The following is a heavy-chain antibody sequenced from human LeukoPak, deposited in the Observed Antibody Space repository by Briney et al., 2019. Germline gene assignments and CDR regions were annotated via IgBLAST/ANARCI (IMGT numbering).Heavy chain of an antibody. D-gene: IGHD4-17*01. CDR1: GFTFDDYA. CDR2: ISGSGGST. Sequence: PGGSLRLSCAASGFTFDDYAMHWVRQAPGKGLEWVSAISGSGGSTYYADSVKGRFTISRDNSKNTLYLQMNSLRAEDTAVYYCAKDRGDYGDYPAGSNDYWGQGTLVTVSS. CDR3: AKDRGDYGDYPAGSNDY. J-gene: IGHJ4*02. V-gene: IGHV3-23*01.